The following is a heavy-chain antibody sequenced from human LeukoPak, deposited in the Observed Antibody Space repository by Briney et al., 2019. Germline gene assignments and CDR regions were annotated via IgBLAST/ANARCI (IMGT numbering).Heavy chain of an antibody. Sequence: PSETLSLTCTVSGGSISSGASDWGWIRQHPKRGLEWVGYINHSGSTYYNPSLGSRVTMSVDTSKNQFFLKLSSVTAADSAVYHCARAARQGFTMIVVPFFYFDLWGRGTLVTVSS. CDR2: INHSGST. D-gene: IGHD3-22*01. V-gene: IGHV4-31*03. CDR3: ARAARQGFTMIVVPFFYFDL. J-gene: IGHJ2*01. CDR1: GGSISSGASD.